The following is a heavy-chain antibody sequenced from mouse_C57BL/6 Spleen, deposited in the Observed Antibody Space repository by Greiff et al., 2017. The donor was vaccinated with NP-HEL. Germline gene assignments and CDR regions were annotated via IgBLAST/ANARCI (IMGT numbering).Heavy chain of an antibody. CDR1: GYSFTGYY. Sequence: EVQLQQSGPELVKPGASVKISCKASGYSFTGYYMNWVKQSPEKSLEWIGEINPSTGGTTYNQKFKAKATLTVDKSSSTAYMQLKSLTSEDSAVYDCARGTTVARYFDVWGKGTTVTVSS. V-gene: IGHV1-42*01. J-gene: IGHJ1*03. CDR3: ARGTTVARYFDV. D-gene: IGHD1-1*01. CDR2: INPSTGGT.